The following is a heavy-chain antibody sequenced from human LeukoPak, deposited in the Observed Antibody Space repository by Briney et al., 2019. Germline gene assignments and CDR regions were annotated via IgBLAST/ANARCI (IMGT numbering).Heavy chain of an antibody. CDR2: LRSTHNNNAT. V-gene: IGHV3-73*01. J-gene: IGHJ4*02. CDR3: TGGMVY. D-gene: IGHD2-8*01. CDR1: GFTVSSNY. Sequence: GGSLRLSCAASGFTVSSNYMSWVRQAPGKGLEWVGRLRSTHNNNATSYAASVRGRFTISRDDSENTAYLQMNSLKTEDTAVYYCTGGMVYWGQGNLVTVSS.